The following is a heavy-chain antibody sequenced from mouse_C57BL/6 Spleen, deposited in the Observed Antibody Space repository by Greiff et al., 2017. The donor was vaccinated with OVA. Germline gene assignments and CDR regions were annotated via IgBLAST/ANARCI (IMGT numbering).Heavy chain of an antibody. J-gene: IGHJ3*01. V-gene: IGHV1-82*01. CDR3: ASLDPVWFAY. CDR2: IYPGDGDT. Sequence: QVQLKESGPELVKPGASVKISCKASGYAFSSSWMNWVKQRPGKGLEWIGRIYPGDGDTNYNGKFKGKATLTADKSSSTAYMQLSSLTSEDSAVYFCASLDPVWFAYWGQGTLVTVSA. CDR1: GYAFSSSW.